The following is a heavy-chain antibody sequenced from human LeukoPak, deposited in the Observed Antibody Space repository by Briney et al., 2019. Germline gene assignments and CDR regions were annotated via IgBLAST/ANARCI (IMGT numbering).Heavy chain of an antibody. CDR1: GGTISSYY. J-gene: IGHJ4*02. CDR2: IHYSGST. CDR3: ARWYSSGWAFDY. Sequence: PSETLSLTCTVSGGTISSYYWNWIRQPPGKGLEWIGYIHYSGSTKYNPSLKSRVTILVDTSKNQFSLKLSSVTAADTAVYYCARWYSSGWAFDYWGQGNLVNLSS. D-gene: IGHD6-19*01. V-gene: IGHV4-59*08.